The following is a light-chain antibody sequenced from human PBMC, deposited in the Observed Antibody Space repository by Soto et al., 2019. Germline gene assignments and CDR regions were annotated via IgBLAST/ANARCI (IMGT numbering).Light chain of an antibody. CDR3: LSYDSSLSGPV. J-gene: IGLJ3*02. V-gene: IGLV1-40*01. Sequence: QAVLTQAPSVSGAPGQRVTISCTGSSSNIGAGYDVHWYQQLPGPAPTLLIYGNDNRPSGVPDRFSGSKFGTSASLAITGLQAEDEADYYCLSYDSSLSGPVFGGGTKVTVL. CDR1: SSNIGAGYD. CDR2: GND.